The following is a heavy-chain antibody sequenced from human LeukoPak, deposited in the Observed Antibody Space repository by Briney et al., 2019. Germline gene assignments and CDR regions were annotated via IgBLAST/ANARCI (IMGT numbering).Heavy chain of an antibody. V-gene: IGHV3-23*01. J-gene: IGHJ4*02. D-gene: IGHD3-16*02. Sequence: PGGSLRLSCAASGFTFNSFAMNWVRQAPGKGRGWVSSISGSDGSSHYADFVKGRFTISRDNSKNTLHLQMNSLRAEDTAVYYCAKSLGVGGYTRYKGFDQWGQGTLVTVSS. CDR3: AKSLGVGGYTRYKGFDQ. CDR1: GFTFNSFA. CDR2: ISGSDGSS.